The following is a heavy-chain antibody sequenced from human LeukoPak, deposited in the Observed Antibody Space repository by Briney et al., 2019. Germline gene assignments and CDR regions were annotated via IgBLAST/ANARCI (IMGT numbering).Heavy chain of an antibody. D-gene: IGHD3-16*01. CDR1: GDSINSYH. V-gene: IGHV4-59*08. CDR2: IYYSGST. Sequence: PSETLSLTCTISGDSINSYHWSWLRQPPGKGLEWIGYIYYSGSTNYNPSLKSRVTISVDTSKNQFSLKLSSVTAADTAVYYCARRGISSAFDIWGQGTMVTVSS. J-gene: IGHJ3*02. CDR3: ARRGISSAFDI.